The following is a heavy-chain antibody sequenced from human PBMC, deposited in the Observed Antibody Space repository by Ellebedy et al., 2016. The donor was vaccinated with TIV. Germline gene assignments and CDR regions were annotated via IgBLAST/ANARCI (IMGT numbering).Heavy chain of an antibody. CDR3: ATSQGKIAVAGLIAFDI. V-gene: IGHV3-30*04. Sequence: GGSLRLXXAASGFTFSSYAMHWVRQAPGKGLEWVAVISYDGSNKYYADSVKGRFTISRDNSKNTLYLQMNSLRAEDTAVYYCATSQGKIAVAGLIAFDIWGQGTMVTVSS. CDR2: ISYDGSNK. J-gene: IGHJ3*02. CDR1: GFTFSSYA. D-gene: IGHD6-19*01.